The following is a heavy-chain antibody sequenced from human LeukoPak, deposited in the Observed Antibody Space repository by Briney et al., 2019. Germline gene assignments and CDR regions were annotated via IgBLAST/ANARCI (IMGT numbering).Heavy chain of an antibody. Sequence: SETLSLTCAVSGASISSSNYYWGWVRQSPGKGLEWIGNIYSSGNTYYNASLKSRVTISVDTSKNHFSLKLSSVTAADTAVYYCAANSADYNTLGSSYKVWGQGTLVTVSS. CDR2: IYSSGNT. CDR3: AANSADYNTLGSSYKV. D-gene: IGHD3-10*01. CDR1: GASISSSNYY. V-gene: IGHV4-39*02. J-gene: IGHJ4*02.